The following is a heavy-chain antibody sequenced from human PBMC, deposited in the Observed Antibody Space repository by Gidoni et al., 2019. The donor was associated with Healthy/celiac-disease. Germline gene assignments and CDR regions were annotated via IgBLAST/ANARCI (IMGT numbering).Heavy chain of an antibody. V-gene: IGHV4-39*01. J-gene: IGHJ6*02. CDR2: IYYSGST. Sequence: QLQLQESGPGLVKPSETLSLTCTVAGASIRSSRYSWGWIRQPPGKGLEWIGSIYYSGSTYYNPSLKSRVTISVDTSKNQFSLKLSSVTAADTAVYYCARQMLLGDYVSQIPTWGYYGMDVWGQGTTVTVSS. CDR3: ARQMLLGDYVSQIPTWGYYGMDV. D-gene: IGHD4-17*01. CDR1: GASIRSSRYS.